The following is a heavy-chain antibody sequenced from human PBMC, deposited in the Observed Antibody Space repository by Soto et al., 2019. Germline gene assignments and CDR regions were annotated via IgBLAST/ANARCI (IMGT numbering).Heavy chain of an antibody. CDR2: ISSGGKTI. J-gene: IGHJ4*02. D-gene: IGHD1-20*01. CDR1: GFTFSSYG. CDR3: ARVGDNFDPDY. V-gene: IGHV3-48*02. Sequence: EVQLVESGGGLVQPGGSLRLSCLVSGFTFSSYGMNWVRQAPGKGLEWVSFISSGGKTILNAESVRGRFTISRDNAKNSLYLQMNSLRDEDTAVYFCARVGDNFDPDYWGQGTLVTVSS.